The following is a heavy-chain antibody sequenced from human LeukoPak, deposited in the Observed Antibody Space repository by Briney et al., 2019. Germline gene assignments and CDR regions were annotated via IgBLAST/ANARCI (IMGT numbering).Heavy chain of an antibody. V-gene: IGHV4-34*01. D-gene: IGHD1-26*01. J-gene: IGHJ4*02. CDR3: ARDGRFPPEVLPRYFDY. CDR1: GGSFSGYY. Sequence: PSETLSLTCAVYGGSFSGYYWSWIRQPPGKGLEWIGNIYSSGSTYYNPSLKSRVTISVETSKNQFSLKLSSVTAADTAVYYCARDGRFPPEVLPRYFDYWGQGTLVTVSS. CDR2: IYSSGST.